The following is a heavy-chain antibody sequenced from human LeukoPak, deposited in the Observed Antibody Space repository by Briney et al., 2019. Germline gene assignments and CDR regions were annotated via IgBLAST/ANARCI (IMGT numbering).Heavy chain of an antibody. D-gene: IGHD7-27*01. J-gene: IGHJ6*02. V-gene: IGHV4-59*08. Sequence: PSETLPLTCTVSGGSINGYFWTWIRQPPGKDLQWIGYIYNSEKTNYNPSLRSRVTISLDTSKDQFSLRLSSVTAADTAVYYCARLVRWGQGIDVWGQGSTVTVSS. CDR1: GGSINGYF. CDR3: ARLVRWGQGIDV. CDR2: IYNSEKT.